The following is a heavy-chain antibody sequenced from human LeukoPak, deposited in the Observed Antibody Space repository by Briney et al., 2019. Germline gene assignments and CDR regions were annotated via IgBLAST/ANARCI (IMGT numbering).Heavy chain of an antibody. CDR1: GYTFTGYY. Sequence: ASVKVSCKASGYTFTGYYMHWVRQAPGQGLEWMGRINPNSGGANYAQKFQGRVTMTRDTSISTAYMELSRLRSDDTAVYYCARGLGYGDYVVIWVGEPLDYWGQGTLVTVSS. CDR3: ARGLGYGDYVVIWVGEPLDY. J-gene: IGHJ4*02. V-gene: IGHV1-2*06. CDR2: INPNSGGA. D-gene: IGHD4-17*01.